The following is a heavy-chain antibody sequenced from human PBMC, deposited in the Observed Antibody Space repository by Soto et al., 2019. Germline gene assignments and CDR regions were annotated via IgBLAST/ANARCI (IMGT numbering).Heavy chain of an antibody. D-gene: IGHD5-12*01. CDR2: IYYSGST. V-gene: IGHV4-39*01. J-gene: IGHJ3*02. CDR1: GGSISSSSYY. CDR3: ASVREYSGAFDI. Sequence: QLQLQESGPGLVKPSETLSLTCTVSGGSISSSSYYWGWIRQPPGKGLEWIGSIYYSGSTYYNPSLKSRVTISVDTSKNQFSLKLSSVTAADTAVYYCASVREYSGAFDIWGQGTMVTVSS.